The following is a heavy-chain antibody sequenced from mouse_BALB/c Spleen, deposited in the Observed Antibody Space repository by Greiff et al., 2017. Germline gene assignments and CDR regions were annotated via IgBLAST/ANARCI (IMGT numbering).Heavy chain of an antibody. CDR1: GFTFTDYG. Sequence: EVKLLESGAGLVQPGGSRKLSCAASGFTFTDYGMAWVRQAPGKGPEWVAFISNLAYSIYYAHTVTGRFTISRENAKNTLYLEMSSLRSEDTAMYYGARYSGSYDGYPFAYWGQGTPVTVSA. J-gene: IGHJ3*01. CDR2: ISNLAYSI. D-gene: IGHD2-3*01. V-gene: IGHV5-15*02. CDR3: ARYSGSYDGYPFAY.